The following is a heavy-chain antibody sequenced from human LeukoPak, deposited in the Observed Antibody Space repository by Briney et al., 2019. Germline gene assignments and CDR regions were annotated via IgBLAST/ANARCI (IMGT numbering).Heavy chain of an antibody. CDR2: ISGSGGST. CDR3: AKGRRDGYNSNDFDY. Sequence: GGSLRLSCAASGFTFDDYGMSWVRQAPGKGLEWVSAISGSGGSTYYADSVKGRFTISRDNSKNTLYLQMNSLRAEDTAVYYCAKGRRDGYNSNDFDYWGQGTLVTVSS. CDR1: GFTFDDYG. J-gene: IGHJ4*02. D-gene: IGHD5-24*01. V-gene: IGHV3-23*01.